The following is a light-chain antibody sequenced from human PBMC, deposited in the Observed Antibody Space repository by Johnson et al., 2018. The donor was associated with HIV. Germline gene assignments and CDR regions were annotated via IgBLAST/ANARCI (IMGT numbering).Light chain of an antibody. J-gene: IGLJ1*01. CDR2: DNN. V-gene: IGLV1-51*01. CDR1: SSNIGNNY. CDR3: GTWDSILGVPYV. Sequence: QSVLTQPPSVSAAPGQKVTISCSGSSSNIGNNYVSWYQQPPGTAPKLLIYDNNKRPSGIPDRFSGSTSGTSATLGITGLLPGDEADYYCGTWDSILGVPYVFGTGTKVTVL.